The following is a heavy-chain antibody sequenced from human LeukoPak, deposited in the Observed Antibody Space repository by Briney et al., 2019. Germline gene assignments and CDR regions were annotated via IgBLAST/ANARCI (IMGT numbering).Heavy chain of an antibody. J-gene: IGHJ4*02. CDR1: GGSISSSSYY. CDR3: ARDQVEQLVDY. Sequence: SETLSLTCTVSGGSISSSSYYWGWIRQPPGKGLEWIGSIYYSGSTYYNPSLKSRVTISVDTSKNQFSLKLSSVTAADTAVYYCARDQVEQLVDYWGQGTLVTVSS. V-gene: IGHV4-39*07. D-gene: IGHD6-6*01. CDR2: IYYSGST.